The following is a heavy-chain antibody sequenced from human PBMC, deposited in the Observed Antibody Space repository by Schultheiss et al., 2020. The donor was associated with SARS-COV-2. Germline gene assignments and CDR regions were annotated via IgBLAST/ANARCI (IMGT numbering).Heavy chain of an antibody. CDR2: IYWDGDK. D-gene: IGHD2-15*01. V-gene: IGHV2-5*02. CDR3: AHKRGRGGPVDY. CDR1: GFSLNAGGVD. J-gene: IGHJ4*02. Sequence: SGPTLVKPTQTLTLTCTFSGFSLNAGGVDVGSIRQPPGKALEWLALIYWDGDKFYSTSLKSRLTITKDTSKDQVVLTMTNMDFVDTATYYCAHKRGRGGPVDYWGQGSLVTVSS.